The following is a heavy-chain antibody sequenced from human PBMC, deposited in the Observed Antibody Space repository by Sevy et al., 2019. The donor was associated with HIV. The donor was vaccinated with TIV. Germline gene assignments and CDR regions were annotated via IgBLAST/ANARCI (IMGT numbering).Heavy chain of an antibody. J-gene: IGHJ3*02. V-gene: IGHV3-23*01. CDR1: GFTFSSYA. Sequence: GGSLRLSCAASGFTFSSYAMSWVRQAPGKGLEWVSAISGSGGSTYYADSVKGRFTISRDNSKNTLYLQMNSLRAEDTAVYYCAVGLTMVRGVMGDFDIWGQGTMVTVSS. CDR3: AVGLTMVRGVMGDFDI. D-gene: IGHD3-10*01. CDR2: ISGSGGST.